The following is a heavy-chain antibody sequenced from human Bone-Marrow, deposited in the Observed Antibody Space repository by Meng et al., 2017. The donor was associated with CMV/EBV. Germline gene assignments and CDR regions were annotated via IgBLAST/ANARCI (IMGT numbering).Heavy chain of an antibody. CDR3: ARRVGWNDDRSLDD. CDR1: GGSISSSSYY. Sequence: SETLSLTCTVSGGSISSSSYYWGWIRQPPGKGLEWIGSIYYSGSTYYNPSLKSRVTIPVDTSKNQFSLKLSSVTAADTAVYYCARRVGWNDDRSLDDWGQGTLVTVSS. D-gene: IGHD1-1*01. J-gene: IGHJ4*02. V-gene: IGHV4-39*01. CDR2: IYYSGST.